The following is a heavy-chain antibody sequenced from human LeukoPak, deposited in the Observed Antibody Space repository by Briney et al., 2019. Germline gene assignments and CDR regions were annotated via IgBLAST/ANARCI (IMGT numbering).Heavy chain of an antibody. CDR3: ARDPYCTNGVCYTKWYFDL. D-gene: IGHD2-8*01. CDR1: GGSISSGSYY. V-gene: IGHV4-61*02. J-gene: IGHJ2*01. CDR2: IYSTGST. Sequence: TSETLSLTCTVSGGSISSGSYYWSWIRQPAGKGLEWIGRIYSTGSTNYNPSLKSRVTVSVDTSKNQFSLKLSSVTAADTAVYYCARDPYCTNGVCYTKWYFDLWGRGTLVTVSS.